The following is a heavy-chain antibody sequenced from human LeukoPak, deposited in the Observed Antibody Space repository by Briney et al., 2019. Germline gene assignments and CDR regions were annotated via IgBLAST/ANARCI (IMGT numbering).Heavy chain of an antibody. CDR2: INPNSGDT. Sequence: ASVKVSCKASGYIFTNYYIYLLRKAPGQRLECLGWINPNSGDTKSAHKYQGRVTMTGDTSINTAYLELSSLTFDDTAVYHCARFPLGTWGSYSDRWGRGTLVSVSA. V-gene: IGHV1-2*02. J-gene: IGHJ2*01. CDR1: GYIFTNYY. D-gene: IGHD7-27*01. CDR3: ARFPLGTWGSYSDR.